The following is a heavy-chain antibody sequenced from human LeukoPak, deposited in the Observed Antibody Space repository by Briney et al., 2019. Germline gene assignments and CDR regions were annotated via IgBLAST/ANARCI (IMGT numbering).Heavy chain of an antibody. CDR3: AKEGLVDTAPTDAFDI. CDR1: GFPFSSYA. V-gene: IGHV3-23*01. Sequence: GGSLRLSCAASGFPFSSYAMRWVRQAPGKGLEWVSAISGSGGSTYYADSVKGRFTISRDNSKNTLYLQMNSLRAEDTAVYYCAKEGLVDTAPTDAFDIWGQGTMVTVSS. D-gene: IGHD5-18*01. J-gene: IGHJ3*02. CDR2: ISGSGGST.